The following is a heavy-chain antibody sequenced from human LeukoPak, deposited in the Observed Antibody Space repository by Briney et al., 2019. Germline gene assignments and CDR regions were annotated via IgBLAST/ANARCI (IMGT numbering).Heavy chain of an antibody. CDR1: GFTFSSYG. CDR2: ISYDGSNK. CDR3: AKDQHDFWSGSIDY. Sequence: GRSLRLSCAASGFTFSSYGMHWVRQAPGKGLEWVAVISYDGSNKYYADSVKGRFTISRDNSKNTLYLQMNSLRAEDTAVYYCAKDQHDFWSGSIDYWGQGTPVTVSS. V-gene: IGHV3-30*18. D-gene: IGHD3-3*01. J-gene: IGHJ4*02.